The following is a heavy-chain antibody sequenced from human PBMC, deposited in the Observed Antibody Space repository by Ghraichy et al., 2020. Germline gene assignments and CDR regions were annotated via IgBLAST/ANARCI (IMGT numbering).Heavy chain of an antibody. Sequence: GGSLRLSCAASGFTVSSNYMTWVRQAPGKGLEWVSVIYSGGDTYYAASVKGSFTISRDNSKNTVYLQMNSLRAEDTAVYYCARVQKFGELFPFDYWGQGNLVTGTS. J-gene: IGHJ4*02. CDR3: ARVQKFGELFPFDY. CDR1: GFTVSSNY. V-gene: IGHV3-66*01. D-gene: IGHD3-10*01. CDR2: IYSGGDT.